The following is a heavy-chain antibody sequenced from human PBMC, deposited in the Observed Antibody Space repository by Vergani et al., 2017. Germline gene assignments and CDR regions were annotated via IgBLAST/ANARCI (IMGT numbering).Heavy chain of an antibody. CDR3: ARTRWSSTSCYYLGRGXFDP. Sequence: QVQLQPWGAGLLKPSEPLSLTCAVYGGSFSGYYWSWIRQPPGKGLEWIGEINHSGSTNYNPSLKSRVTISVDTSKNQFSLKLSSVTAADTAVYSCARTRWSSTSCYYLGRGXFDPWGQGTLVTVSS. V-gene: IGHV4-34*01. D-gene: IGHD2-2*01. J-gene: IGHJ5*02. CDR1: GGSFSGYY. CDR2: INHSGST.